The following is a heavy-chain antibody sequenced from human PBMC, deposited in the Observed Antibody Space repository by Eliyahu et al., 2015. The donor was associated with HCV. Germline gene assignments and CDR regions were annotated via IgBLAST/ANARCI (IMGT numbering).Heavy chain of an antibody. Sequence: QVQLQQWGAGLLKPSETLSLTCAVYGGSFSGYYWSWIRXPPGKGLEWIGEINHSGSTNYNPSLKSRVTISVDTSKNQFSLKLSSVTAADTAVYYCARKNCSSTSCYLTGIAAAGPSFDYWGQGTLVTVSS. V-gene: IGHV4-34*01. D-gene: IGHD2-2*01. J-gene: IGHJ4*02. CDR3: ARKNCSSTSCYLTGIAAAGPSFDY. CDR2: INHSGST. CDR1: GGSFSGYY.